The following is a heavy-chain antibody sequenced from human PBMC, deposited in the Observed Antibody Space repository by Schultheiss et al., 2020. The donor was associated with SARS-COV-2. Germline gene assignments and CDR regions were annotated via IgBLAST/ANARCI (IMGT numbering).Heavy chain of an antibody. D-gene: IGHD2-2*01. CDR3: ARELKVPAAPGYYYYYMDV. J-gene: IGHJ6*03. Sequence: SETLSLTCTVSGGSISSYYWSWIRQPPGKGLEWIGYIYYSGSTNYNPSLKSRVTISVDTSKNQFSLKLSSVTAADMAVYYCARELKVPAAPGYYYYYMDVWGKGTTVTVSS. CDR1: GGSISSYY. V-gene: IGHV4-59*01. CDR2: IYYSGST.